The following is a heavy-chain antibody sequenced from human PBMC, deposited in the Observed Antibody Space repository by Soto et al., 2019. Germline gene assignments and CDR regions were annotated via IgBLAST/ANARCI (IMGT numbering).Heavy chain of an antibody. D-gene: IGHD3-9*01. V-gene: IGHV3-30-3*01. CDR1: GFTFSSYA. Sequence: LRLSCVASGFTFSSYALHWVRQAPGKGLEWVAVTSYDGSNKYYADSVEGRFTISRDSSKNTLYLQTSSLTTEDTAMYYCARDWETSATGLIDSWGQGTLVTVSS. CDR3: ARDWETSATGLIDS. J-gene: IGHJ4*02. CDR2: TSYDGSNK.